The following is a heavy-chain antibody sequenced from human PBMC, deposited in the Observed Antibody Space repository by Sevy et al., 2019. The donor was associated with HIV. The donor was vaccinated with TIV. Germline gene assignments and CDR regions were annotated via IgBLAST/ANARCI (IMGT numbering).Heavy chain of an antibody. Sequence: GGSLRLSCVASGFTFNNNAMSWIRQAPGKGLEWDSSVSNTGASTYYADSVKGRFTISRDNSKNTLYLQMNSLRAEDTAAYYCARDGRYSDVWGKGTTVTVSS. CDR3: ARDGRYSDV. CDR2: VSNTGAST. D-gene: IGHD2-21*01. CDR1: GFTFNNNA. J-gene: IGHJ6*04. V-gene: IGHV3-23*01.